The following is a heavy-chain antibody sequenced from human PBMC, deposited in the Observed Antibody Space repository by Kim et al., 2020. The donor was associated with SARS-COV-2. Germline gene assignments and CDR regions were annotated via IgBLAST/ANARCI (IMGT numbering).Heavy chain of an antibody. CDR2: IYVVEGT. Sequence: GGSLRLFCTVSGFPVTNSYMSWVRQAPGRGLEWIAVIYVVEGTYYADSVKGRFTLSRDTSKNTLYLQMNSLRVEDTAKYYCARGRPTYGDYDSWGQGTLV. J-gene: IGHJ4*02. V-gene: IGHV3-66*01. D-gene: IGHD4-17*01. CDR1: GFPVTNSY. CDR3: ARGRPTYGDYDS.